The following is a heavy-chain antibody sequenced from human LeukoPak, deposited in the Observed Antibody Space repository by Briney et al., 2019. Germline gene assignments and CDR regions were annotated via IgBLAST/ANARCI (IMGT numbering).Heavy chain of an antibody. Sequence: GGSLRLSCAAPGFTFSSYGMHWVRQAPGKGLEWVAVIWYDGSNKYYADSVKGRFTISRDNSKNTLYLQMNSLRAEDTAVYYCARAPYDFWSGYYSYYFDYWGQGTLVTVSS. D-gene: IGHD3-3*01. J-gene: IGHJ4*02. CDR2: IWYDGSNK. CDR3: ARAPYDFWSGYYSYYFDY. CDR1: GFTFSSYG. V-gene: IGHV3-33*08.